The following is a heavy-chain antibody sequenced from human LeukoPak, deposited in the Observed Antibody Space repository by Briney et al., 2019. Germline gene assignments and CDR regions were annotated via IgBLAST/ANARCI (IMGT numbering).Heavy chain of an antibody. CDR1: GFPFGTYA. Sequence: GGSLRLSCTGSGFPFGTYAMSWVRQAPGKGLEWVSAISGSGGSTYYADSVKGRFTISRDNSKNTLYLQMNSLRAEDTAVYYCAKDRTVVISYYGMDVWGQGTTVTVSS. CDR3: AKDRTVVISYYGMDV. CDR2: ISGSGGST. J-gene: IGHJ6*02. V-gene: IGHV3-23*01. D-gene: IGHD3-22*01.